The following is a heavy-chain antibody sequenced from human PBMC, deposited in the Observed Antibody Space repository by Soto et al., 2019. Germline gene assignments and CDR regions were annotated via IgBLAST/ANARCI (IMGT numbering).Heavy chain of an antibody. V-gene: IGHV1-8*01. CDR1: GYTFTSYD. J-gene: IGHJ6*02. CDR2: MNPNSGNT. Sequence: ASVKVSCKASGYTFTSYDINWVRQATGQGPEWMGWMNPNSGNTGYAQKFQGRVTMTRNTSISTAYMELSSLRSEDTAVYYCARGGSGSYNVWYYYYYYGMDVWGQGTTVTVSS. CDR3: ARGGSGSYNVWYYYYYYGMDV. D-gene: IGHD3-10*01.